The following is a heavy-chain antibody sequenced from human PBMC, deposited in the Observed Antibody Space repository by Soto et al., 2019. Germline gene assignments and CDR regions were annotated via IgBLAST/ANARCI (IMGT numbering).Heavy chain of an antibody. CDR1: GSIFRGYG. J-gene: IGHJ4*02. D-gene: IGHD2-2*01. CDR2: IRYDGSNI. V-gene: IGHV3-33*06. Sequence: PGGSLRLSCAASGSIFRGYGMYWVRQAPGKGLEWVAVIRYDGSNINYADSVMGRFTISRDNSKNTLYLEMNSLRAEDTAVYYWAKGSASSRPYFFDYWGQGPLVTVS. CDR3: AKGSASSRPYFFDY.